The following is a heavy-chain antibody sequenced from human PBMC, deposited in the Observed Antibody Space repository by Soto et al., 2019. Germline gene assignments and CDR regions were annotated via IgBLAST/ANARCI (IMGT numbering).Heavy chain of an antibody. CDR2: IYYSGST. V-gene: IGHV4-59*08. CDR1: VGSISSYY. D-gene: IGHD3-10*01. J-gene: IGHJ6*03. Sequence: NPSETLSLTCTVSVGSISSYYWSWIRQPPGKGLEWIGYIYYSGSTNYNPSLKSRVTISVDTSKNQFSLKLSSVTAADTAVYYCARYYYGSAYYYYYMDVWGKGTTVTVSS. CDR3: ARYYYGSAYYYYYMDV.